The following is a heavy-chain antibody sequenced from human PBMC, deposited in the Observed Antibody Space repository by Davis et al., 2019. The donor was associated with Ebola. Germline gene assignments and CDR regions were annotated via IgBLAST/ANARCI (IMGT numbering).Heavy chain of an antibody. J-gene: IGHJ5*02. V-gene: IGHV4-30-2*01. CDR1: GGSISSGGYS. CDR3: ARGGNWFDP. D-gene: IGHD3-16*01. Sequence: LRLSCAVSGGSISSGGYSWSWIRQPPGKGLEWIGYIYHSGSTNYNPSLKSRVTISVDTSKNQFSLKLSSVTAADTAVYYCARGGNWFDPWGQGTLVTVSS. CDR2: IYHSGST.